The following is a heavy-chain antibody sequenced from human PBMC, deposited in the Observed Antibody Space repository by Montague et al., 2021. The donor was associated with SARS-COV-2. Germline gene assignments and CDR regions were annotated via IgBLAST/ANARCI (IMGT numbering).Heavy chain of an antibody. J-gene: IGHJ4*02. D-gene: IGHD2-8*02. CDR3: ARDGTLYWYVTYFHY. Sequence: SETLSLTCAVSGGSISGFYWSRIRHPAGKELDWIGRIYGNGNTNYNPSLKSRVTMSVDTSKNQFYLTLSSVTAADTAVYYCARDGTLYWYVTYFHYWGQGALVTVS. CDR2: IYGNGNT. V-gene: IGHV4-4*07. CDR1: GGSISGFY.